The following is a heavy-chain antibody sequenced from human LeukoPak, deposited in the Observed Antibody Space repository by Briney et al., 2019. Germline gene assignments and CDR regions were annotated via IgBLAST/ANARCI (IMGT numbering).Heavy chain of an antibody. J-gene: IGHJ4*02. CDR2: ISGSGGST. CDR3: APRGVAGSFDY. Sequence: GGSLRLSCAASGFTFSSYAMSWVRQAPGKGLEWVSAISGSGGSTYYADSVKGRFTISRDNSKNTLYQQMNSLRAEDTAVYYCAPRGVAGSFDYWGQGTLVTVSS. CDR1: GFTFSSYA. V-gene: IGHV3-23*01. D-gene: IGHD6-19*01.